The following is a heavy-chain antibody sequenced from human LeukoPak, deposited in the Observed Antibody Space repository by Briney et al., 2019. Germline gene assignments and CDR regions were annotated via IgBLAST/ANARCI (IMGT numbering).Heavy chain of an antibody. D-gene: IGHD6-13*01. CDR2: IYYSGST. V-gene: IGHV4-39*07. CDR1: GGSISSSSYY. CDR3: ARGYSSSWPYYFDY. J-gene: IGHJ4*02. Sequence: SETLSLTCTVSGGSISSSSYYWGWIRQPPGKGLEWIGSIYYSGSTYYNPSLKSRVTISVGTSKNQFSLKLSSVTAADTAVYYCARGYSSSWPYYFDYWGQGTLVTVPS.